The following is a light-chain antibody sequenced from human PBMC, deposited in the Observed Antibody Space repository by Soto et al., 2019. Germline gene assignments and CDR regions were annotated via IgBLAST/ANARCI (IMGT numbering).Light chain of an antibody. CDR2: AAS. J-gene: IGKJ4*02. CDR3: QQLESYPST. V-gene: IGKV1-9*01. CDR1: QGINTF. Sequence: IQLTQSPSSLSASVGDRVTITCRASQGINTFLAWYQQKPGKAPKLLIYAASTLQSGVPSRFSGSGSGTYFTLTISSLQPDDIATYYCQQLESYPSTFVGGTKVAIK.